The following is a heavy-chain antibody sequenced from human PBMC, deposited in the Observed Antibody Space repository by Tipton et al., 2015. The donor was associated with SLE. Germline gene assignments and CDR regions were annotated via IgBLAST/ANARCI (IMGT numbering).Heavy chain of an antibody. V-gene: IGHV3-23*03. J-gene: IGHJ4*02. Sequence: SLRLSCTASGFTFSNYAMSWVRQAPGKGLEWVSVIYIGGRTYYADSVKGRFTISSDNSKNALYLQMNILRAEDTAVDYCAKRNWDSSSNCHPFDYWGQGTLVTVSS. CDR3: AKRNWDSSSNCHPFDY. CDR2: IYIGGRT. CDR1: GFTFSNYA. D-gene: IGHD6-13*01.